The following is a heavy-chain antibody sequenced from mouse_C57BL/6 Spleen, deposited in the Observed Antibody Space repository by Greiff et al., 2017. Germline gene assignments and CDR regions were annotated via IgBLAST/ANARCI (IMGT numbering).Heavy chain of an antibody. J-gene: IGHJ1*03. D-gene: IGHD1-1*01. CDR3: ARKDYGSSHWYFDV. V-gene: IGHV1-53*01. CDR2: INPSNGGT. Sequence: VQLQQPGTELVKPGASVKLSCKASGYTFTSYWMHWVKQRPGQGLEWIGNINPSNGGTNYNEKFKSKSTLTVDQSSSTAYLQLSSLTSEYSAVYYCARKDYGSSHWYFDVWGTGTTVTVSS. CDR1: GYTFTSYW.